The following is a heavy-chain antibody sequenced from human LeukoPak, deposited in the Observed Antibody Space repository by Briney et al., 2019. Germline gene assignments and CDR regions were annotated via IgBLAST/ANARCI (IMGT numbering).Heavy chain of an antibody. CDR1: GGSISSYY. J-gene: IGHJ5*02. CDR2: INHSGST. CDR3: ARVAGDYGDNWFDP. Sequence: SETLSLTCTVSGGSISSYYWSWIRQPPGKGLEWIGEINHSGSTNYNPSLKSRVTISVDTSKNQFSLKLSSVTAADTAVYYCARVAGDYGDNWFDPWGQGTLVTVSS. D-gene: IGHD4-17*01. V-gene: IGHV4-34*01.